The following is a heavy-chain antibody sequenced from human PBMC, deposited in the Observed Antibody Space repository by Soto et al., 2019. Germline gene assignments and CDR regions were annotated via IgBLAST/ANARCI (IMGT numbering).Heavy chain of an antibody. D-gene: IGHD6-19*01. Sequence: PSETLSLTCTVSGDSLSSGGYSWNWIRQHPVKGLEWIAYMYYSGTTYYNPSLKSRLTMSVDKSNHQFSLNLTSVTAADTAIYYCARGVAVAGLDYWGQGILVSVYS. J-gene: IGHJ4*02. CDR1: GDSLSSGGYS. V-gene: IGHV4-31*03. CDR3: ARGVAVAGLDY. CDR2: MYYSGTT.